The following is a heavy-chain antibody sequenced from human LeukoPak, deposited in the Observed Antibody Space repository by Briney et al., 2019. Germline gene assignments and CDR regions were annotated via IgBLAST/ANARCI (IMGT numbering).Heavy chain of an antibody. CDR2: IYYSGST. V-gene: IGHV4-59*01. Sequence: WETLSLTCTVSGGSINTYYWSWIRQPPGKGLEWIGYIYYSGSTNYNPSLKSRVTISVDTSKHQFSLKLSSVTAADTAVYYCARDARSSSHFDYWGQGTLVTVSP. D-gene: IGHD6-6*01. CDR3: ARDARSSSHFDY. CDR1: GGSINTYY. J-gene: IGHJ4*02.